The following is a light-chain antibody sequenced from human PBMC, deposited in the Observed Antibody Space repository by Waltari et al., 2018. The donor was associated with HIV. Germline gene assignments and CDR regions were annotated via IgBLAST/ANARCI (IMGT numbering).Light chain of an antibody. V-gene: IGLV1-47*01. CDR1: SSNIGRNY. Sequence: QSVLTQPPSASGTPGQRVTISCSGSSSNIGRNYVYWYQQFPGTAPKLLIYRHNQRPSGFPDRFSGSKSGTSAALAIIGLRSEDEADYYCAAWDDSLSAWVFGGGTKLTVL. CDR2: RHN. J-gene: IGLJ3*02. CDR3: AAWDDSLSAWV.